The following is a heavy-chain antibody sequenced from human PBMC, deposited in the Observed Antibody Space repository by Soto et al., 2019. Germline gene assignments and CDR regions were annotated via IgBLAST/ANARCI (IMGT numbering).Heavy chain of an antibody. V-gene: IGHV5-10-1*01. Sequence: PGESLKSSGNGSGYSFAGYWITWVRQKPGKGLEWMGRIDPSDSQTYYSPSFRGHVTTSVTKSITTVFLQWSSLRASDTAMYYCARQIYDSDTGPNFQYYFDSWGQGTPVTVSS. CDR2: IDPSDSQT. CDR1: GYSFAGYW. D-gene: IGHD3-22*01. J-gene: IGHJ4*02. CDR3: ARQIYDSDTGPNFQYYFDS.